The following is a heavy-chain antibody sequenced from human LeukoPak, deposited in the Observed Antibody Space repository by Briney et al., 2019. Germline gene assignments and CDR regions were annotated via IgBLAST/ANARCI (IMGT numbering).Heavy chain of an antibody. D-gene: IGHD3-22*01. Sequence: SETLSLTCTVSGYSISSGYYWGWTRQSPGKGLQWIGRIYHSGSTYYNSSLKSRVTISVDTSKNQFSLKLSSVTAADTAVYYCARHEYYDSRGSHYYSYYYMDVWGKGTTVTVSS. J-gene: IGHJ6*03. V-gene: IGHV4-38-2*02. CDR3: ARHEYYDSRGSHYYSYYYMDV. CDR1: GYSISSGYY. CDR2: IYHSGST.